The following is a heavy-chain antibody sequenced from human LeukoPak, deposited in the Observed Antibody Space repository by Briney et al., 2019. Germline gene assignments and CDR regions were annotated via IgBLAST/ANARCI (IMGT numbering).Heavy chain of an antibody. D-gene: IGHD2-21*01. J-gene: IGHJ4*02. Sequence: RGCLRLSCAASGVTPRNYAMNWVRHAPREGLECVSYISASGGTTYYADSVKGRFTISRDNSKDSLYMQMSSLRAEGTALSYFAISKCYYDYWGQGTLVTVSS. CDR3: AISKCYYDY. V-gene: IGHV3-23*01. CDR1: GVTPRNYA. CDR2: ISASGGTT.